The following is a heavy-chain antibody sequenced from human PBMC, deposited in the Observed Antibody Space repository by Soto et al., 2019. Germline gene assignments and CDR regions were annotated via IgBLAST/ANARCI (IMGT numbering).Heavy chain of an antibody. J-gene: IGHJ4*02. D-gene: IGHD3-16*02. Sequence: QVQLVESGGGVVQPGRSLRLSCAVAGFTFSSYGMHWVRQAPGKGLEWVAVIWYDGSQKYFADAVKGRFTISRDNAKTTLFLEMHSLRAEDTAIYFCARDRLGYTTSHFLDYWGQGTLVAVSS. V-gene: IGHV3-33*01. CDR2: IWYDGSQK. CDR1: GFTFSSYG. CDR3: ARDRLGYTTSHFLDY.